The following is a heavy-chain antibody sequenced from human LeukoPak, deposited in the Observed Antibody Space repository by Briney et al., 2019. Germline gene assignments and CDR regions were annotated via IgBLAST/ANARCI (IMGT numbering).Heavy chain of an antibody. V-gene: IGHV3-64D*06. CDR1: GFNFKYVW. D-gene: IGHD2-15*01. CDR2: IGSNGGST. CDR3: VKGQSSRYYYYGMDV. J-gene: IGHJ6*02. Sequence: GGSLRLACTASGFNFKYVWMSWVRQAPGKGLEYVSAIGSNGGSTYNADSVKGRFTISRDNSKSTLYLQMSSLRAEDTAVYYCVKGQSSRYYYYGMDVWGQGTTVTVSS.